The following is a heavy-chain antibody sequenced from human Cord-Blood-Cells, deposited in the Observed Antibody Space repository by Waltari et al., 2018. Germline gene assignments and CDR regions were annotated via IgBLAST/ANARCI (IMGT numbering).Heavy chain of an antibody. CDR3: ARGRYYDFWSGYPLLDY. CDR1: GGTFSSYA. CDR2: IIPILGTA. D-gene: IGHD3-3*01. J-gene: IGHJ4*02. V-gene: IGHV1-69*06. Sequence: QVQLVQSGAEVKKPGSSVKVSCKASGGTFSSYAISWVRQAPGQGLEWMGGIIPILGTANYAQKFQGRVTITADKSTSTAYMELSSLRSEDTAVYYCARGRYYDFWSGYPLLDYWGQGTLVTVSS.